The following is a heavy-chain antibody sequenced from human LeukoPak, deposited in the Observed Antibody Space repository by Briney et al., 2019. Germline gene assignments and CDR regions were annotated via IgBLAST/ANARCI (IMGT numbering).Heavy chain of an antibody. D-gene: IGHD3-10*01. Sequence: GASVKVSFKASGYTFTGYYMHWVRQAPGQGLEWMGWINPKSGGTNYAQKFQGRVSMTRDTSISTTYMELSRLRSDDTAMYYCARGYYGSGSPDNWGQGTLVTVSS. CDR3: ARGYYGSGSPDN. J-gene: IGHJ4*02. V-gene: IGHV1-2*02. CDR2: INPKSGGT. CDR1: GYTFTGYY.